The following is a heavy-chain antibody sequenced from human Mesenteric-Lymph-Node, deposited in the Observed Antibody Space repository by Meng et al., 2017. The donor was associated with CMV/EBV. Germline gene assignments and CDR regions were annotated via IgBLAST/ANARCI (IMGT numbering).Heavy chain of an antibody. Sequence: GESLKISCAASGFTFSSYSMNWVRQAPGKGLEWVSSISSSSSYIYYADSVKGRFTISRDNAKNSLYLQMNSLRAEDTAVYYCATPEPAATDYYYYGMDVWGQGTTVTVSS. J-gene: IGHJ6*02. V-gene: IGHV3-21*01. D-gene: IGHD2-2*01. CDR2: ISSSSSYI. CDR1: GFTFSSYS. CDR3: ATPEPAATDYYYYGMDV.